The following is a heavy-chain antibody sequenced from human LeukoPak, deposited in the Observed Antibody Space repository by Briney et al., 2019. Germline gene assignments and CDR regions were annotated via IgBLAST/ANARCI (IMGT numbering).Heavy chain of an antibody. CDR1: GGSTSSNTFY. CDR2: VYYNGNT. V-gene: IGHV4-39*01. CDR3: ARVKKVDTSLDY. J-gene: IGHJ4*02. D-gene: IGHD5-18*01. Sequence: PSETLSLTCTVSGGSTSSNTFYWCWIRQHPGKGLEWIGAVYYNGNTYYSSSLKSRVTISVDTSKNQFSLKLNSVTAADTAVYFCARVKKVDTSLDYWGQGTLVTVSS.